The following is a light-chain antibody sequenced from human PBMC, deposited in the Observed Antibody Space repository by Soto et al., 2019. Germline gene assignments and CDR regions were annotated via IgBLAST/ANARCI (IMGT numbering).Light chain of an antibody. J-gene: IGLJ2*01. CDR3: QSYDSDFVV. CDR2: ENN. Sequence: NFMLTQPHSVSESPGKTLSISCTRSRGSIANNYVQWYQQRPGSAPTTVIYENNQRLSGVPDRFSGSTDGSSNSASLTISGLQTEDEADYYCQSYDSDFVVFGGGTKVTV. V-gene: IGLV6-57*04. CDR1: RGSIANNY.